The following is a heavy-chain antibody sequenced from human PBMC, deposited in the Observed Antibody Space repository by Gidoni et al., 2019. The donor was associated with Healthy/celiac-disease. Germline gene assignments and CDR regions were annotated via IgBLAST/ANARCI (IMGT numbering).Heavy chain of an antibody. J-gene: IGHJ4*02. V-gene: IGHV3-9*01. D-gene: IGHD6-25*01. CDR3: AKGPGSS. CDR1: GFTFDDYA. CDR2: ISWNSGSI. Sequence: EVQLVESGGGLVQPGRSLRLSCEASGFTFDDYAMHWVRQAPGKGLEWVSGISWNSGSIGYADSVKGRFTISRDNAKNSLYLQMNSLRAEDTALYYCAKGPGSSWGQGTLVTVSS.